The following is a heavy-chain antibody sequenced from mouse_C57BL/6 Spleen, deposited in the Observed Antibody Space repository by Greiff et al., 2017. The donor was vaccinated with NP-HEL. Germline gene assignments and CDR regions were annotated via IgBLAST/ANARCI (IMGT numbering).Heavy chain of an antibody. J-gene: IGHJ3*01. CDR3: TRGGGFAY. Sequence: QVQLQQSGAELVRPGASVTLSCKASGYTFTDYEMHWVKQTPVHGLEWIGAIDPETGGTAYTQKFKGKAILTADKSSSTAYMELRSLTSEDSAVYYCTRGGGFAYWGQGTLVTVSA. CDR1: GYTFTDYE. CDR2: IDPETGGT. V-gene: IGHV1-15*01.